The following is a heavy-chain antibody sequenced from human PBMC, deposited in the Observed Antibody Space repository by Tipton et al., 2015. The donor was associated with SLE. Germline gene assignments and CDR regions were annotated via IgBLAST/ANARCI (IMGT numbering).Heavy chain of an antibody. CDR3: ARPGYNGSYYDLGAFDI. J-gene: IGHJ3*02. V-gene: IGHV4-59*01. Sequence: TLSLTCTVSGGSISSYYWSWXRQPPGKGLEWIGYIXXSGSTNYNPSLKSRVTISVDTSKNQFSLKLSSVTAADTAVYYCARPGYNGSYYDLGAFDIWAQGTMVTVSS. CDR1: GGSISSYY. CDR2: IXXSGST. D-gene: IGHD1-26*01.